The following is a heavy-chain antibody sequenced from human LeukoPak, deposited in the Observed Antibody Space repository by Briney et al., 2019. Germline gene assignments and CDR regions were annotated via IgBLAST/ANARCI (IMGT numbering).Heavy chain of an antibody. CDR3: ARVVRGNYFGSGTPFLDY. Sequence: SETLSLTCAVYGGSFSGYYWSWIRQPPGKGLEWIGHIYYSGSTYYNPSLKSRVIMSVDTSKTQFSLNLTSVTAADTAVYYCARVVRGNYFGSGTPFLDYWGQGTLFTVSS. CDR1: GGSFSGYY. D-gene: IGHD3-10*01. CDR2: IYYSGST. J-gene: IGHJ4*02. V-gene: IGHV4-34*01.